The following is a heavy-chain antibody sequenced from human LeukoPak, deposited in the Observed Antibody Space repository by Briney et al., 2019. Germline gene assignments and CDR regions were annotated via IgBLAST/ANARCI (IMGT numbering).Heavy chain of an antibody. D-gene: IGHD6-19*01. Sequence: PGGSLRLSCAASGFTFSSYGMSWVRQAPGKGLEWVSAISGSGGSTYYADSVKGRFTISRDNAKNSLYLQMNSLRAEDTAVYYCARVVLRSGWYYYYYYYYMDVWGKGTTVTVSS. J-gene: IGHJ6*03. V-gene: IGHV3-23*01. CDR1: GFTFSSYG. CDR3: ARVVLRSGWYYYYYYYYMDV. CDR2: ISGSGGST.